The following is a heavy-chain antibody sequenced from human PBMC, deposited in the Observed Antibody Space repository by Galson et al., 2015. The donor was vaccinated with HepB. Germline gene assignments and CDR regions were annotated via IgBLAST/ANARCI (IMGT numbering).Heavy chain of an antibody. V-gene: IGHV1-46*01. J-gene: IGHJ4*02. CDR3: VREFEGGWFDY. D-gene: IGHD6-19*01. CDR2: IYLSAGNA. Sequence: SVKVSCKASGYTFTSSYMHWVRQAPGQGLEWMGIIYLSAGNANYAQKFQGRVTVTRDTSTSTVYMEVSSLTSEDTAVYYCVREFEGGWFDYWGQGTLVTVSS. CDR1: GYTFTSSY.